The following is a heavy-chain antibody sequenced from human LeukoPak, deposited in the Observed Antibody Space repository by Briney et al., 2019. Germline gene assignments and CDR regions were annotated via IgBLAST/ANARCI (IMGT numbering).Heavy chain of an antibody. CDR3: AKKANDYTNYYFDY. J-gene: IGHJ4*02. Sequence: GGSLRLSCAASGFTFISYAMSWVRQAPGKGLEWVSAISGTGGNTFYADSVKGRFTISRDNSKNTLHLQMNSLRAEDTAVYYCAKKANDYTNYYFDYWGQGPLVPVSS. CDR2: ISGTGGNT. D-gene: IGHD4-11*01. V-gene: IGHV3-23*01. CDR1: GFTFISYA.